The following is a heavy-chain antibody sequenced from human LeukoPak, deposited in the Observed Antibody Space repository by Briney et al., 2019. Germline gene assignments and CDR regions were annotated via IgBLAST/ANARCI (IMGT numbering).Heavy chain of an antibody. Sequence: GGSLRLSCAASGFTFSNYWMHWVRQAPGKGLVWVSRINSDGINTSYADSVKGRFTISRDNAKNTLNLQMNSLRAEDTAVYYCARDLGQYYDTSDNWFDPWGQETLVTVSS. D-gene: IGHD3-22*01. CDR3: ARDLGQYYDTSDNWFDP. CDR1: GFTFSNYW. J-gene: IGHJ5*02. CDR2: INSDGINT. V-gene: IGHV3-74*01.